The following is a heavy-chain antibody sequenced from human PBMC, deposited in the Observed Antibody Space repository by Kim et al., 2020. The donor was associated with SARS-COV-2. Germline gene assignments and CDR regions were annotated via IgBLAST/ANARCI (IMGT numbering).Heavy chain of an antibody. V-gene: IGHV3-9*01. D-gene: IGHD3-10*01. Sequence: RFTISRDNAKNSLYLQMNSLRAEDTALYYCAKGGRYYYGSGSYYSSRIDYWGQGTLVTVSS. CDR3: AKGGRYYYGSGSYYSSRIDY. J-gene: IGHJ4*02.